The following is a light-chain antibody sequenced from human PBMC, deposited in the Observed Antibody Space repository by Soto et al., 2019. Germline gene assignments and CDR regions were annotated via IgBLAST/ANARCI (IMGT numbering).Light chain of an antibody. J-gene: IGKJ4*01. CDR1: QSISSY. Sequence: DIPMTQSPSSLSASVGDRVTITCRASQSISSYLNWYQQKPGKAPKLLIYAASSLQTGVPSRFRGSGSGTDLTITITGLQRDDFETYFCQQSYTSPLTFGGGTKVDIK. V-gene: IGKV1-39*01. CDR2: AAS. CDR3: QQSYTSPLT.